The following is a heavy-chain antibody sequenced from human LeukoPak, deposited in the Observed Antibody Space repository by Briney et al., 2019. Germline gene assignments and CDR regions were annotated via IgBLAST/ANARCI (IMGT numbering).Heavy chain of an antibody. J-gene: IGHJ4*02. CDR2: IKQDGSEK. V-gene: IGHV3-7*01. CDR1: GFTFSTYW. Sequence: GGSLRLSCAASGFTFSTYWMNWVRQAPGKGLEWVANIKQDGSEKYYVDSMKGRFTISRDNAKNSLYLQMNSLRAADTAVYYCARDIGGASRFTYFDYWGQGTLVTVSS. D-gene: IGHD1-26*01. CDR3: ARDIGGASRFTYFDY.